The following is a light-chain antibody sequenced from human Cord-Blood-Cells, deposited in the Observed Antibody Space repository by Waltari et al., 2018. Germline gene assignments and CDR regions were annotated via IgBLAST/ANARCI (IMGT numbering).Light chain of an antibody. Sequence: DIQMTQSPSSLSASVGDRVTITCRASQSISSYLNWYQQKPGKAPKLLIYAAYSLQSGVPSRFSSSGSWTDFTLTISSLQPEDFATYYCQQSYSTLYSFGQGTKLEIK. CDR2: AAY. CDR3: QQSYSTLYS. CDR1: QSISSY. V-gene: IGKV1-39*01. J-gene: IGKJ2*03.